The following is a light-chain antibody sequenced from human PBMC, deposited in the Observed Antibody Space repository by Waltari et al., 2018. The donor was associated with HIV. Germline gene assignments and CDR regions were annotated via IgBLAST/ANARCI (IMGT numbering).Light chain of an antibody. V-gene: IGKV4-1*01. Sequence: DIVMTQSPDSLAVSLGERATINCKSSQSVLYSSNNKNYLAWYQQKPGQPPKLLIYLASARESRVPDSFWGSVSATEFTLTISSRQAEDVAVYYCQQYYSTPFTFGPGTKVDIK. CDR2: LAS. CDR1: QSVLYSSNNKNY. J-gene: IGKJ3*01. CDR3: QQYYSTPFT.